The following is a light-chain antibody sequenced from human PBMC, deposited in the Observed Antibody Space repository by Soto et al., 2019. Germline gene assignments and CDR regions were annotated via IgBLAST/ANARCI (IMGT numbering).Light chain of an antibody. CDR1: QSISSW. V-gene: IGKV1-5*01. CDR3: QQYNTYWT. J-gene: IGKJ1*01. CDR2: DAS. Sequence: DIQMTQSPSTLSASVGDRVTITGRASQSISSWLAWYQQKPGKAPKLLIYDASSLKSGVPSRFSGSGSGTEFTLTISSLQPDDFATYYCQQYNTYWTFGQGTKVDIK.